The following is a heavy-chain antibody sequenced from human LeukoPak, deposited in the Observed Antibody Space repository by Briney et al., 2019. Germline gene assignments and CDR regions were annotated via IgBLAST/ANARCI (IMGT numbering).Heavy chain of an antibody. Sequence: PGGSLRLSCAVSGFTFSSYWMTWVRQAPRKGLEWVASIKEDGSEKYYEDSVKGRFTISRDNAKNSLYLQMNSLRAEDTAVYYCARDHHPSYYLPDYWGQGTLVTVSS. V-gene: IGHV3-7*04. D-gene: IGHD1-26*01. CDR2: IKEDGSEK. J-gene: IGHJ4*02. CDR3: ARDHHPSYYLPDY. CDR1: GFTFSSYW.